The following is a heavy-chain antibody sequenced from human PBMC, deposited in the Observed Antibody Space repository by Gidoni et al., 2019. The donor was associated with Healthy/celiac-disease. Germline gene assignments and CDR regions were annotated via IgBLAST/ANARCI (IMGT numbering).Heavy chain of an antibody. J-gene: IGHJ4*02. D-gene: IGHD5-12*01. CDR1: GYTVPSYG. V-gene: IGHV1-18*01. CDR2: ISVYNGNT. Sequence: QVQLVQSGAEVKKPGASVKVSCKALGYTVPSYGISWVRQAAGQGLEWMGWISVYNGNTNSAQKLQGRVTMTTDTSTSTAYMELRSLGSDDTAVYYCARKNGGYDWDYFDYWGQGTMVTVSS. CDR3: ARKNGGYDWDYFDY.